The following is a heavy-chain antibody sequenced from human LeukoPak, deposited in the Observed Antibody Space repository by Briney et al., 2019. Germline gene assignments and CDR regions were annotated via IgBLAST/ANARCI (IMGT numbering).Heavy chain of an antibody. Sequence: GGSLRLSCAASGFTFSSYAMHWVRQAPGKGLEWVAVISYDGSNKYYADSVKGRFTISRDNSKNTPYLQMNSLRAEDTAVYYCARDRDYYDSSGYYCGWGQGTLVTVSS. CDR1: GFTFSSYA. J-gene: IGHJ4*02. D-gene: IGHD3-22*01. CDR2: ISYDGSNK. V-gene: IGHV3-30-3*01. CDR3: ARDRDYYDSSGYYCG.